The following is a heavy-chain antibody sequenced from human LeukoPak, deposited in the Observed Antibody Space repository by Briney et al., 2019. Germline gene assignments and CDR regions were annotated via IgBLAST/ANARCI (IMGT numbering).Heavy chain of an antibody. V-gene: IGHV3-21*01. J-gene: IGHJ4*01. D-gene: IGHD3-22*01. Sequence: GGPLRLSCAASGFTFSSYGMSCLPQAPGKGVEWVSSISSSSIYRYYADSEKGEFTISRDNDKKSLYLKINSIRSEDPAVYYCASAKWYYYDTSDYQTPDVRWGFDYWGQGTLVTVSS. CDR1: GFTFSSYG. CDR2: ISSSSIYR. CDR3: ASAKWYYYDTSDYQTPDVRWGFDY.